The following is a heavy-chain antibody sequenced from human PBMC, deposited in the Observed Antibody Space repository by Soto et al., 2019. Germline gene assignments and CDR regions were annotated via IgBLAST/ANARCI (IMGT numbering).Heavy chain of an antibody. Sequence: GGSLRLSCAASGFTFSSYDMHWVRQATGKGLEWVSAIGTAGDTYYPGSVKGRFTISRENAKNSLYLQMNSLRAGDTAVYYCARVARGSYYFDYWGQGTLVTVSS. CDR3: ARVARGSYYFDY. CDR1: GFTFSSYD. D-gene: IGHD1-26*01. J-gene: IGHJ4*02. V-gene: IGHV3-13*01. CDR2: IGTAGDT.